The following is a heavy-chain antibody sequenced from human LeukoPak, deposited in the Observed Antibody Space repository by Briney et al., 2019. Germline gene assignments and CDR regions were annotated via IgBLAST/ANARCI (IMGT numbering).Heavy chain of an antibody. CDR2: VFYTGT. CDR3: ATRKLGNDY. D-gene: IGHD1-1*01. Sequence: GTLCLSCTLSGGTVSDYDWSWIRQSPGKGLEWIGFVFYTGTSYNPSLNSRVTMSAYTYKSQFSLNLSSVTVAAPAVYYCATRKLGNDYWGQGTLVTVSS. CDR1: GGTVSDYD. V-gene: IGHV4-59*02. J-gene: IGHJ4*02.